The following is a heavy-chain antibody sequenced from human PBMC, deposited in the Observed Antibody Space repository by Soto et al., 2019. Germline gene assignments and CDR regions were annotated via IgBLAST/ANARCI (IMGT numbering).Heavy chain of an antibody. CDR1: GFPFSSYS. V-gene: IGHV3-30-3*01. D-gene: IGHD2-15*01. CDR2: ISYDGSNK. Sequence: GGSLRLCCAASGFPFSSYSMHRVRQAPGKGLEWVAVISYDGSNKYYADSVKGRFTLSRDNSKNTLYLQMNSLRAEDTAVYYCAREGGRYCSGGSCNIQQYYFDYAGQGTLVTVSS. J-gene: IGHJ4*02. CDR3: AREGGRYCSGGSCNIQQYYFDY.